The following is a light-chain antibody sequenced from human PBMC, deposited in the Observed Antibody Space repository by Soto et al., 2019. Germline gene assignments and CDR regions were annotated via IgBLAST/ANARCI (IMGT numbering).Light chain of an antibody. J-gene: IGKJ1*01. Sequence: EIVMTQSPATLSVSPGERATLSCRASQSVSSNLAWYQQKPGQAPRLLIYGASTRATGIPARFSGSGSGTEFTPTLSSLQSEDFAVYCCQQYNNWPPWTFGQGTKVEIK. CDR3: QQYNNWPPWT. CDR1: QSVSSN. V-gene: IGKV3-15*01. CDR2: GAS.